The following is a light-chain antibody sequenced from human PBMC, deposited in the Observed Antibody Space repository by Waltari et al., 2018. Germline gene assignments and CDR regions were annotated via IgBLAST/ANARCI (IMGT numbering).Light chain of an antibody. V-gene: IGLV1-51*02. CDR1: SPNNDGTD. CDR2: DDN. CDR3: GTWDSSLAVWM. Sequence: QSLLTQPPSLSAAPGQRVTIYCSGTSPNNDGTDVFWYQQFPGNAPRLLIYDDNRRPAGIPDRFSGSKSATSASLAISRLQTGDEADYYCGTWDSSLAVWMFGGGTRLTVL. J-gene: IGLJ3*02.